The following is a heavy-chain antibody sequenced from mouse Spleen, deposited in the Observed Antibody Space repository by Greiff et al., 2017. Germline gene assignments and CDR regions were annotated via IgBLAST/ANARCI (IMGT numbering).Heavy chain of an antibody. CDR1: GFTFSDYY. J-gene: IGHJ4*01. CDR2: ISNGGGST. D-gene: IGHD2-5*01. CDR3: ARLYSNFYYAMDY. V-gene: IGHV5-12*01. Sequence: EVKLVESGGGLVQPGGSLKLSCAASGFTFSDYYMYWVRQTPEKRLEGVAYISNGGGSTYYPDTVKGRFTISRDNAKNTLYLQMSRLKSEDTAMYYCARLYSNFYYAMDYWGQGTSVTVSS.